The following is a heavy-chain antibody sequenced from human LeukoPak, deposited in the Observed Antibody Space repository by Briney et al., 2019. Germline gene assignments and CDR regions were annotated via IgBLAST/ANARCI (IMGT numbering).Heavy chain of an antibody. CDR3: ARGRRVWISSGWYRVGLIY. CDR2: IYTSGST. D-gene: IGHD6-19*01. V-gene: IGHV4-61*02. CDR1: GGSISSGNYY. J-gene: IGHJ4*02. Sequence: SETLSLTCTVSGGSISSGNYYWSWIRQPAGKRLEWIGRIYTSGSTNYNPSLKSRVTISGDTSKNQFSLKLSSVTAADTAVYYCARGRRVWISSGWYRVGLIYWGQGTLVTVSS.